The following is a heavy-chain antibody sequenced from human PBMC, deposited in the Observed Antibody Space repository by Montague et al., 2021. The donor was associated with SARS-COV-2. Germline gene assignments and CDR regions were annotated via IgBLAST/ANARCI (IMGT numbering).Heavy chain of an antibody. CDR3: ARESANYDSSGPSYYYYRMDA. CDR1: DGSISSSSW. CDR2: IYHSGST. Sequence: SETLSLTCAVSDGSISSSSWWSWVRQPPGKGLEWMGEIYHSGSTNYNPSLQSRVTISVDKSKNQFSLKLSSVTAAATAVYYCARESANYDSSGPSYYYYRMDAWGQGTTVTVSS. J-gene: IGHJ6*02. D-gene: IGHD3-22*01. V-gene: IGHV4-4*02.